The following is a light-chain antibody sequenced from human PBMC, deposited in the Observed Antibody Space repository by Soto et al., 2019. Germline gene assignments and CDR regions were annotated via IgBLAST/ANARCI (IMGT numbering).Light chain of an antibody. Sequence: QSALTQPPSASGSPGQSVTISCTGTSSDVGAYNYVSWYQQHAGKAPNLVIYEVTKRPSGVPDRFSGSKSANTASLTVSGLQDEDEADYYCSSFASSNTWVFGGGTKLTVL. CDR3: SSFASSNTWV. CDR2: EVT. J-gene: IGLJ3*02. CDR1: SSDVGAYNY. V-gene: IGLV2-8*01.